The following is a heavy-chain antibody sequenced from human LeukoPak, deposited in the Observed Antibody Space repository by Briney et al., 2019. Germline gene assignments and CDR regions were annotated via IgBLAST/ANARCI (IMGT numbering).Heavy chain of an antibody. V-gene: IGHV4-34*01. CDR3: ARLTGDDAFDI. J-gene: IGHJ3*02. Sequence: PSETLSLTCAVYGGSFSGYYWSWIRQPPGKGLEWIGEINHSGSTNYNPSLKSRVTISVDTSKNQFSLKLSSVTAADTAVYYCARLTGDDAFDIWGQGTMVTVSS. CDR2: INHSGST. D-gene: IGHD7-27*01. CDR1: GGSFSGYY.